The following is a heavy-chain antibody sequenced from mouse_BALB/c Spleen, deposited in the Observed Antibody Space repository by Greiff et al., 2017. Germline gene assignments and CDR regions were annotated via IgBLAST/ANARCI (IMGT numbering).Heavy chain of an antibody. CDR2: ISYSGST. D-gene: IGHD1-1*01. CDR3: ARWDYGLDY. V-gene: IGHV3-2*02. CDR1: GYSITSDYA. J-gene: IGHJ4*01. Sequence: EVKLMESGPGLVKPSQSLSLTCTVTGYSITSDYAWNWIRQFPGNKLEWMGYISYSGSTSYNPSLKSRISITRDTSKNQFFLQLNSVTTEDTATYYCARWDYGLDYWGQGTSVTVSS.